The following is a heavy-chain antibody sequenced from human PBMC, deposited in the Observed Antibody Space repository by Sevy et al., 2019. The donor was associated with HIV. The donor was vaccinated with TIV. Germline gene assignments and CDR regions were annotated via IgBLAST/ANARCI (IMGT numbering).Heavy chain of an antibody. CDR1: GFTFSSHW. J-gene: IGHJ4*02. CDR3: VRDERHGLPDY. V-gene: IGHV3-74*01. Sequence: GGSLRLSCAASGFTFSSHWMFWVRQAPGKGLVWVSHINSHGTITNYADSVKGRFTISRDNAKNTVYLQINSLRAEDTAVYYCVRDERHGLPDYWGQGTLVTVSS. CDR2: INSHGTIT.